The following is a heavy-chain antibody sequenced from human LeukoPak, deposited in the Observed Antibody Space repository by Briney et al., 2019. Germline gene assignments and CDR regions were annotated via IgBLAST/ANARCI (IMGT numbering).Heavy chain of an antibody. Sequence: SETLSLTCAVYGGSFSGYYWSWIRHPPGKGLEWIGEINHSGSTNYNPSLKSRVTISVDTSKNQFSLKLSSVTAADTAVYYCARGTTSDSSGYTPFDYWGQGTLVTVSS. D-gene: IGHD3-22*01. CDR3: ARGTTSDSSGYTPFDY. CDR2: INHSGST. V-gene: IGHV4-34*01. J-gene: IGHJ4*02. CDR1: GGSFSGYY.